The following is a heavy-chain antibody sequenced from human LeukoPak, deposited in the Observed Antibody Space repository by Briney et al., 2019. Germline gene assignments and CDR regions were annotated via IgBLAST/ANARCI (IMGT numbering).Heavy chain of an antibody. CDR2: IYYSGST. J-gene: IGHJ6*03. CDR1: GGSISSYY. CDR3: ATLGTSGSYFSYYYYMDV. V-gene: IGHV4-59*01. Sequence: SETLSLTCTVSGGSISSYYWSWIRQPPGKVLEWIGYIYYSGSTNYNPSLKSRVTISVDTSKNQFSLKLSSVTAEDTAVYYCATLGTSGSYFSYYYYMDVWGKGTTVTVSS. D-gene: IGHD1-26*01.